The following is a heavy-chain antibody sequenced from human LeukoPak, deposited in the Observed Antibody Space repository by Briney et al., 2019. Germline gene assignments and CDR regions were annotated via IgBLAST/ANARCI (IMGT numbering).Heavy chain of an antibody. V-gene: IGHV3-30*18. CDR1: GFTFSSYG. CDR2: ISYDGSNK. CDR3: AKDSGDYGDYEPGYFDY. D-gene: IGHD4-17*01. J-gene: IGHJ4*02. Sequence: GGSLRLSCAASGFTFSSYGMHWVRQAPGKGPEWVAVISYDGSNKYYADSVKGRFTISRDNSKNTLYLQMNSLRAEDTAVYYCAKDSGDYGDYEPGYFDYWGQGTLVTVSS.